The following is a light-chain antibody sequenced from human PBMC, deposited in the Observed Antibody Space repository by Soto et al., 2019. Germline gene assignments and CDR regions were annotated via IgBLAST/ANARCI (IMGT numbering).Light chain of an antibody. CDR3: QQSENFPLT. V-gene: IGKV1-33*01. Sequence: DIQMTQSPSSLSASVGYRFTIPCGASQSISSYLNWYQQKPGKAPKLLIYAASSLQSGVPSRFSGSGSGTDFTFTISSLQPEDVATYFCQQSENFPLTFGGGTKGDIK. CDR1: QSISSY. J-gene: IGKJ4*01. CDR2: AAS.